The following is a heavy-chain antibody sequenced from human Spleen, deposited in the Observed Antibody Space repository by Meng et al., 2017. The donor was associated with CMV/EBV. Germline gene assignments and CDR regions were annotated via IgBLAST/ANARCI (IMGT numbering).Heavy chain of an antibody. J-gene: IGHJ5*02. CDR3: ARHSERYCSSTSCLFDP. CDR2: IYPGDSDT. Sequence: GGSLRLSCKGSGYSFTSYWIGWVRQMPGKGLEWMGIIYPGDSDTRYSPSFQGQVTISADKSISTAYLQWSSLKASDTAMYYCARHSERYCSSTSCLFDPWGQGTLVTVSS. V-gene: IGHV5-51*01. D-gene: IGHD2-2*01. CDR1: GYSFTSYW.